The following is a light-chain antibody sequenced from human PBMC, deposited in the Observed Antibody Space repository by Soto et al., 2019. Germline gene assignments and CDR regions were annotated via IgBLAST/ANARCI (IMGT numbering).Light chain of an antibody. Sequence: QSALTQPASVSGSPGQSIAISCIGSSSDVGGYNYVSWHQQHPGKAPKVVIYDVSTRPSGVSDRFSGSKSGNTASLTISGLQAEDEADYYCSSYTSSSTYVFGTGTKLTVL. CDR3: SSYTSSSTYV. CDR1: SSDVGGYNY. V-gene: IGLV2-14*01. J-gene: IGLJ1*01. CDR2: DVS.